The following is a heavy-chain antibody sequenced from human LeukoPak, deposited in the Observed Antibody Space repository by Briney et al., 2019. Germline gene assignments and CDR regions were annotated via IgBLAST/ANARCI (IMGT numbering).Heavy chain of an antibody. CDR2: INHSGST. CDR1: GGSFSGYY. Sequence: PSETLSLTCAVYGGSFSGYYWSWIRQPPGKGLEWIGEINHSGSTNHNPSLKSRVTISVDTSKNQFSLKLSSVTAADTAVYYCASISGWYEDYWGQGTLVTVSS. J-gene: IGHJ4*02. V-gene: IGHV4-34*01. D-gene: IGHD6-19*01. CDR3: ASISGWYEDY.